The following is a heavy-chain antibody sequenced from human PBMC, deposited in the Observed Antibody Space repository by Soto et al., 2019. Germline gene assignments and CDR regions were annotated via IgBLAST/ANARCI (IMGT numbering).Heavy chain of an antibody. Sequence: QITLKESGPTLVKPTQTLTLTCTFSGFSLSTSRVGVGWIRQPPGKSLEWLALIYWDEDKGYSPSLKSRLTITGATSKNLVVLTMTNMDPVDTATYYCAHYRIYGDYMYYFDSWGQGTLVTVSS. V-gene: IGHV2-5*02. D-gene: IGHD4-17*01. CDR3: AHYRIYGDYMYYFDS. CDR1: GFSLSTSRVG. J-gene: IGHJ4*02. CDR2: IYWDEDK.